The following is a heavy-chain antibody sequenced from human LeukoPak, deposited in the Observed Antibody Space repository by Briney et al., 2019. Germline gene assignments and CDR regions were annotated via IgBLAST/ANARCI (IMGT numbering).Heavy chain of an antibody. Sequence: PGGSLTLSCAASGFTFSSYAMTWVRQAPGKGLEWVSSMSSGSTYIYYADSVRGRFTISRDNAKNSLYLVMNSLRVEDTAVYYCARDRPTGASRLFVLKWGEGNLVTVSS. J-gene: IGHJ4*02. CDR3: ARDRPTGASRLFVLK. D-gene: IGHD3/OR15-3a*01. V-gene: IGHV3-21*06. CDR2: MSSGSTYI. CDR1: GFTFSSYA.